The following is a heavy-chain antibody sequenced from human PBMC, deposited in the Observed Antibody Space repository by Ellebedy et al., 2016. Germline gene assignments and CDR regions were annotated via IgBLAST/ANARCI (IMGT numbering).Heavy chain of an antibody. V-gene: IGHV3-30-3*01. CDR3: ARDLNFDY. CDR2: ISYDGSNK. J-gene: IGHJ4*02. CDR1: GFTFSSYA. Sequence: GESLKISCAASGFTFSSYAMHWVRQAPGKGLEWVAVISYDGSNKYYADSVKGRFTISRDNSKNTLYLQMNSLRAEDTAVYYCARDLNFDYWGQGTLVTVSS.